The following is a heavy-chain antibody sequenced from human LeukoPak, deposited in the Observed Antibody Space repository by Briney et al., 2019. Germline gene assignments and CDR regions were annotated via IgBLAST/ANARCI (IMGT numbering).Heavy chain of an antibody. D-gene: IGHD2-15*01. CDR3: AKEDIYGPEYFQH. J-gene: IGHJ1*01. Sequence: GGSLRLSCAASGFTFSSYGMHWVRQAPVKGLEWVAVIWYDGSNKYYADSVKGRFTISRDNSKNTLYLQMNSLRAEDTAVYYCAKEDIYGPEYFQHWGQGTLVTVSS. CDR2: IWYDGSNK. V-gene: IGHV3-33*06. CDR1: GFTFSSYG.